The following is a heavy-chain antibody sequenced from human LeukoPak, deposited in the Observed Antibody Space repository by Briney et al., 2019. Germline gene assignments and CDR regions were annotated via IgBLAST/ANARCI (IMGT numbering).Heavy chain of an antibody. V-gene: IGHV3-23*01. D-gene: IGHD3-22*01. CDR2: FRGSGGST. CDR3: AKDFRPYYYDSSGYYGDY. CDR1: GFTYSSYP. J-gene: IGHJ4*02. Sequence: GGSLRLFCAASGFTYSSYPMSGARQAPGKGVEGVSDFRGSGGSTYYADSEKGRFPISRDNSKNTLYLQMHSVRAEDTAVYYCAKDFRPYYYDSSGYYGDYWGQGTLVTVSS.